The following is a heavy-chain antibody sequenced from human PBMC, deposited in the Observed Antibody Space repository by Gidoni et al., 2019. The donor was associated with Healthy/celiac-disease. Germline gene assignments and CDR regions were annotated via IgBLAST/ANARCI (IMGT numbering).Heavy chain of an antibody. Sequence: QVQLVQSGAEVKKPGSSVKVSCKASGGPFSSYAIHWVRQAPGQGLEWMGRIIPIFGIANYAQKFQGGVTITADKSTSTAYMELSSLRSEDTAVYYCARGNSRYGDDRAAYYYYGMDVWGQGTTVTVSS. CDR1: GGPFSSYA. CDR2: IIPIFGIA. J-gene: IGHJ6*02. V-gene: IGHV1-69*04. D-gene: IGHD4-17*01. CDR3: ARGNSRYGDDRAAYYYYGMDV.